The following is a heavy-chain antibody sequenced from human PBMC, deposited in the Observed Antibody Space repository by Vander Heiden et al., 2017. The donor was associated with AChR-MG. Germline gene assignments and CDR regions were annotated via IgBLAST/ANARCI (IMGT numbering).Heavy chain of an antibody. V-gene: IGHV1-2*02. J-gene: IGHJ2*01. CDR2: INPNSGGT. Sequence: QVQLVQSGAEVKKPGASVKVSCKASGYTFTGYYMHWVRQAPGQGLEWMGWINPNSGGTNYAQKFQGRVTMTRDTSISTAYMELSRLRSDDTAVYYCASAVDVDGYNFYFDLWGRGTLVTVSS. CDR3: ASAVDVDGYNFYFDL. CDR1: GYTFTGYY. D-gene: IGHD5-12*01.